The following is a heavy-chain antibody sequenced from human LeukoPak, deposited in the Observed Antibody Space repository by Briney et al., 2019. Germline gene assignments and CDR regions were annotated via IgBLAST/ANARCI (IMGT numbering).Heavy chain of an antibody. CDR3: ASSGSSSWYVS. CDR2: IYTSGST. Sequence: PSETLSLTCTVSGGSICSSSYYWGWIRQPPGKGLEWIGRIYTSGSTNYNPSLKSRVTMSVDTSKNQFSLKLSSVTAADTAVYYCASSGSSSWYVSWGQGTLVTVSS. D-gene: IGHD6-13*01. CDR1: GGSICSSSYY. V-gene: IGHV4-39*07. J-gene: IGHJ4*02.